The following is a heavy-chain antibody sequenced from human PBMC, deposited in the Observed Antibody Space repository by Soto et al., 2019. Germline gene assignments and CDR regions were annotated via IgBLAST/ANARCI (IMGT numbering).Heavy chain of an antibody. CDR1: GFTFSGYA. CDR3: AKDMAGIVASGTTYDY. D-gene: IGHD6-13*01. V-gene: IGHV3-23*01. Sequence: PGGSLRLSCAASGFTFSGYAMTWVRQAPGKGLEWVSAISGSAGSTYYADSVKGRFTISRDNSKNTLYLQMNSLGAEDTAVYYCAKDMAGIVASGTTYDYWGQGTQVTVSS. CDR2: ISGSAGST. J-gene: IGHJ4*02.